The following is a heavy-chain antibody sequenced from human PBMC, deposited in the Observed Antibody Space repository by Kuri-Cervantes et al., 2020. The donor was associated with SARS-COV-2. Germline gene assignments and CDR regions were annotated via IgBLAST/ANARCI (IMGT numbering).Heavy chain of an antibody. D-gene: IGHD1-7*01. V-gene: IGHV3-7*05. CDR2: IKQDGSEK. Sequence: GESLKISCAASGFTFSSYWMSWVRQAPGKGLEWVANIKQDGSEKHYVDSAKGRFTISRDNAKNSLYLQMNSLRAEDTAVYYCARDTHNWNSLNVYWGQGTLVTVSS. CDR3: ARDTHNWNSLNVY. J-gene: IGHJ4*02. CDR1: GFTFSSYW.